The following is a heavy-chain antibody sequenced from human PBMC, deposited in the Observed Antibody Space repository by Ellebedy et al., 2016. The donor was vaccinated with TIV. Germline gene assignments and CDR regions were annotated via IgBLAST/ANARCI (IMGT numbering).Heavy chain of an antibody. CDR2: IYPGDSDT. V-gene: IGHV5-51*01. CDR3: ARHGKITMVRGVTPYNWFDP. CDR1: GYSFTSYW. D-gene: IGHD3-10*01. J-gene: IGHJ5*02. Sequence: KVSCXGSGYSFTSYWIGWVRQMPGKGLEWMGIIYPGDSDTRYSPSFQGQVTISADKSISTAYLQWSSLKASDTAMYYCARHGKITMVRGVTPYNWFDPWGQGTLVTVSS.